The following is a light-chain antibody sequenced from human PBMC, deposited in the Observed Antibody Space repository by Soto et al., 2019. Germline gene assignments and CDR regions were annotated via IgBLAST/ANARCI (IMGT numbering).Light chain of an antibody. CDR3: GSWEDSLNVGA. CDR2: ENN. CDR1: SNIGNNY. V-gene: IGLV1-51*01. J-gene: IGLJ2*01. Sequence: QSVLTQPPSVSAAPGQKVTLSCSGTSNIGNNYISWYQQLPGTAPKLLIYENNKRPSGIPDRFSGSKSGTSATLGSTGLPTGGEGVYYCGSWEDSLNVGAFGGGTKLTVL.